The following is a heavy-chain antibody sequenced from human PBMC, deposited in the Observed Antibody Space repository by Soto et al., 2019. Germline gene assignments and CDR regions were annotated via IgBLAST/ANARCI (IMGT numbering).Heavy chain of an antibody. CDR2: ISAYNGNT. CDR3: ARSPQLRVVEWSQYYFDY. Sequence: ASVKVSCKASGYTFTSYGISWVRQAPGQGLEWMGWISAYNGNTNYAQKLQGRVTMTTDTDTSTAYMELRSLRSDDAAVDYCARSPQLRVVEWSQYYFDYWGQGTLVTVSS. J-gene: IGHJ4*02. V-gene: IGHV1-18*01. D-gene: IGHD3-3*01. CDR1: GYTFTSYG.